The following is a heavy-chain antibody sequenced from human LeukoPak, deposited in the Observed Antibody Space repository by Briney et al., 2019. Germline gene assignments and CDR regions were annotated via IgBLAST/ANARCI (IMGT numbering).Heavy chain of an antibody. CDR3: ARDVGSSGDFDY. J-gene: IGHJ4*02. V-gene: IGHV4-59*01. CDR1: GGSISGYY. CDR2: IYYSGST. Sequence: SETLSLTCTVSGGSISGYYWSWIRHPPGKGLEWIGYIYYSGSTNYNPSLKSRVTISVDTSKNQFSLKLSSVTAADTAVYYCARDVGSSGDFDYWGQGTLVTVSS. D-gene: IGHD6-19*01.